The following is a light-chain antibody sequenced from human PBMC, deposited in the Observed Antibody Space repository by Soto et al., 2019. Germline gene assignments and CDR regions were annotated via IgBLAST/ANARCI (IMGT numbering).Light chain of an antibody. J-gene: IGKJ3*01. CDR3: QQYGRSPFT. V-gene: IGKV3-20*01. CDR1: QSVSSNN. Sequence: EIVLTQSPGTLSLSPGERATLSCRASQSVSSNNLAWYQQRPGQAPRVVIYGASPRATGILERFSGSGSGTDFTLTISRLEPEDFAVYYCQQYGRSPFTFGPGTKVDIK. CDR2: GAS.